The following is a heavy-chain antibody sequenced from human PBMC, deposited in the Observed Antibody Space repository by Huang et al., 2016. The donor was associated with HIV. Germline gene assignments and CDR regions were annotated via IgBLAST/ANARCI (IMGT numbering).Heavy chain of an antibody. CDR2: IYVGGNT. CDR1: GGPISSSSYR. CDR3: AGSYNWNSVDY. J-gene: IGHJ4*02. D-gene: IGHD1-20*01. Sequence: QLQLQGSGPRLVKPSETLSLTCTVSGGPISSSSYRWGWIRQSPGKRLEWVGSIYVGGNTHHNPSLKSRLTMSVDTSKNHFSLRLTSVTAADTAVYYCAGSYNWNSVDYWGQGTLVTVSS. V-gene: IGHV4-39*02.